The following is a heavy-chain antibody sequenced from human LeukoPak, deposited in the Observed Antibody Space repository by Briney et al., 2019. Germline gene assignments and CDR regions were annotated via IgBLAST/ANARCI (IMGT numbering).Heavy chain of an antibody. J-gene: IGHJ3*02. D-gene: IGHD2-2*01. CDR2: ISAYNGNT. V-gene: IGHV1-18*01. CDR3: ARDPRDIVVVPAAIYGDAFDI. CDR1: GYTFTNYG. Sequence: ASVKVSCKASGYTFTNYGISWVRQAPGQGLEWMGWISAYNGNTNYAQKVQGRVTMTTDTSTSTAYMELRSLRSDDTAVYYCARDPRDIVVVPAAIYGDAFDIWGQGTMVTVSS.